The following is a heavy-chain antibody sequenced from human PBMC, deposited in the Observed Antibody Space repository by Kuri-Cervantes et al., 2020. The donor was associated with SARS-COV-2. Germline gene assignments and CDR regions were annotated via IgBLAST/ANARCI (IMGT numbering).Heavy chain of an antibody. CDR1: GFTFSSYW. J-gene: IGHJ6*03. Sequence: GESLKIFCAASGFTFSSYWMSWVRQAPGKGLEWVANIKQDGSEKYYVDSVKGRFTISRDNAKNSLYLQMNSLRAEDTAVYYCARDYPLRWPFWNYYYYMDVWGKGNTVT. CDR2: IKQDGSEK. V-gene: IGHV3-7*01. D-gene: IGHD4-23*01. CDR3: ARDYPLRWPFWNYYYYMDV.